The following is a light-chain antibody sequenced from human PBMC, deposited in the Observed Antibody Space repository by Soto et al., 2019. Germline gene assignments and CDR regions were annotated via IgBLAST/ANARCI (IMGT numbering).Light chain of an antibody. CDR2: DVS. CDR3: SSYTSSSTYV. CDR1: SSDVGGSNG. J-gene: IGLJ1*01. Sequence: QSVLTQPPSVSGSPGQSVAISCTGTSSDVGGSNGVSWYQQPPGTAPKLMIYDVSNRPSGVPDRFSGSKSGNTASLTISGLQAEDEGDYYCSSYTSSSTYVFGTGTKLTGL. V-gene: IGLV2-18*02.